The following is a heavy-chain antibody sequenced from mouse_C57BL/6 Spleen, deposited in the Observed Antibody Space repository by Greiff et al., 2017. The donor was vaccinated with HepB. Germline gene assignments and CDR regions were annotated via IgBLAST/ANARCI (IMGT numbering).Heavy chain of an antibody. CDR1: GYTFTSYW. CDR3: ARWGVSTVVADY. J-gene: IGHJ2*01. V-gene: IGHV1-50*01. D-gene: IGHD1-1*01. CDR2: IDPSDSYT. Sequence: QLQQPGAELVKPGASVKLSCKASGYTFTSYWMQWVKQRPGQGLEWIGEIDPSDSYTNYNQKFKGKATLTVDTSSSTAYMQLSSLTSEDSAVYCCARWGVSTVVADYWGQGTTLTVSS.